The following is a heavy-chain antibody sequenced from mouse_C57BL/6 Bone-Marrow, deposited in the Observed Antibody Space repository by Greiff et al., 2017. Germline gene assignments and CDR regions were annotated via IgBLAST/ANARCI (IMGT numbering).Heavy chain of an antibody. CDR1: GFSLTRYG. Sequence: QFQLQQSGPGLVQPSQSLSITCTVSGFSLTRYGVHWVRHSPGKGLAWLGVIWSGGSTDYNAAFISRLSISKDNSKSQVFFKMNSLQADDTAIYYCAGENYYGSSSFDYWGQGTTLTVSS. CDR3: AGENYYGSSSFDY. J-gene: IGHJ2*01. V-gene: IGHV2-2*01. CDR2: IWSGGST. D-gene: IGHD1-1*01.